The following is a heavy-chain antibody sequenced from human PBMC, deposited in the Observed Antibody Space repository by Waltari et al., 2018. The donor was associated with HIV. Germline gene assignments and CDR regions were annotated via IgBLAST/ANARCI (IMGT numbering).Heavy chain of an antibody. Sequence: QVQLVESGGGVVRPGRSLRLSCAASGFSVSRDGMDWARQAPGKGLGWVAVIWHDGSKKYYAGSVKGRFTVSRDTSKNTLYLEMNRLRAEDTAVYHCARDPGTLLIAVAGAFDYWGPGIPVTVSS. D-gene: IGHD6-19*01. CDR3: ARDPGTLLIAVAGAFDY. CDR2: IWHDGSKK. V-gene: IGHV3-33*01. J-gene: IGHJ4*02. CDR1: GFSVSRDG.